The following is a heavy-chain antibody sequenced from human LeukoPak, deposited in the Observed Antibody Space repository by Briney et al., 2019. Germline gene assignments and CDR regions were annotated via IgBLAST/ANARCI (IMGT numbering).Heavy chain of an antibody. CDR2: IHPGNGNT. CDR3: ARDNYYDSSGYSFSQH. Sequence: GASVKVSCKSSGYTFTQYEIYWVRQAPGQRLECMGWIHPGNGNTKYSQKFQGRVTITADESTSTAYMELSSLRSEDTAVYYCARDNYYDSSGYSFSQHWGQGTLVTVSS. CDR1: GYTFTQYE. V-gene: IGHV1-3*01. D-gene: IGHD3-22*01. J-gene: IGHJ1*01.